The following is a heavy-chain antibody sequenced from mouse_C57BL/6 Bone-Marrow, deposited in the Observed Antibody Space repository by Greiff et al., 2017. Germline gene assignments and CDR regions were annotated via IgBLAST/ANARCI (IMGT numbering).Heavy chain of an antibody. CDR3: ARITTVVVPMDY. Sequence: EVKLMESGGDLVKPGGSLKLSCAASGFTFSSYGMSWVRQTPDKRLEWVATISSGGSYTYYPDSVKGRFTISSDNAKSTLYLQMSSLKAEDTAMYYCARITTVVVPMDYWGQGTSVTVSS. CDR2: ISSGGSYT. V-gene: IGHV5-6*01. D-gene: IGHD1-1*01. J-gene: IGHJ4*01. CDR1: GFTFSSYG.